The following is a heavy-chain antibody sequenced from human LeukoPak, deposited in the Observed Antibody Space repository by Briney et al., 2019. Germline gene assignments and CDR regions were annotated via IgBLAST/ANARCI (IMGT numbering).Heavy chain of an antibody. CDR1: GGSFSGYY. CDR3: ARVCEIGSGCFAY. J-gene: IGHJ4*02. D-gene: IGHD6-19*01. V-gene: IGHV4-34*01. CDR2: INHSGST. Sequence: SETLSLTCAVYGGSFSGYYWSWIRQPPGKGLEWIGEINHSGSTNYNPPLKSRVTISVDTSKNQFSLKLSSVTAADTAVYYCARVCEIGSGCFAYWGQGTLVTVSS.